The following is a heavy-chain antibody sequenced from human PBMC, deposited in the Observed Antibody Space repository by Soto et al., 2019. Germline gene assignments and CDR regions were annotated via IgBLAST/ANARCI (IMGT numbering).Heavy chain of an antibody. Sequence: SETLSLTCIVSVVSISNYYWSWIRQPAGKGLEWIGRIYTSGNTNYNPSLKSRVTMSLDTSKNQLSLRLTSMTAADTAVYFCARAGYSGNYSGMDVWGQGTTVTVSS. J-gene: IGHJ6*02. CDR2: IYTSGNT. CDR3: ARAGYSGNYSGMDV. V-gene: IGHV4-4*07. CDR1: VVSISNYY. D-gene: IGHD5-12*01.